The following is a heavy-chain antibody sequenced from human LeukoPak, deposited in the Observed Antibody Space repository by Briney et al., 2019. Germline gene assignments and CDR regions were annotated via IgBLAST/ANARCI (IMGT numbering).Heavy chain of an antibody. J-gene: IGHJ4*02. D-gene: IGHD2-15*01. CDR2: INPNSGGT. CDR3: ASRSRSRFDYFDY. Sequence: ASVKVSCKASGYTFTGYYMHCVRQAPVQGLEWMGWINPNSGGTNYAQKFQGRVTMTRDTSISTAYMELSRLRSDDTAVYYCASRSRSRFDYFDYWGQGTLVTVSS. V-gene: IGHV1-2*02. CDR1: GYTFTGYY.